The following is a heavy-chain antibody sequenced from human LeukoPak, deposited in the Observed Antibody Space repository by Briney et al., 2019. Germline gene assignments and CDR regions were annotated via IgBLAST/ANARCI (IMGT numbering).Heavy chain of an antibody. J-gene: IGHJ3*02. V-gene: IGHV1-46*01. D-gene: IGHD1-26*01. CDR1: GYTFTSYY. CDR3: ARDRRDLVGATAGDAFDI. Sequence: GASVKVSCKASGYTFTSYYMHWVRQAPGQGLEWMGIINPSGGSTSYAQKFQGRVTMTRDTSTSTVYMELSSLRSEDTAVYYCARDRRDLVGATAGDAFDIWGRGTMVTVSS. CDR2: INPSGGST.